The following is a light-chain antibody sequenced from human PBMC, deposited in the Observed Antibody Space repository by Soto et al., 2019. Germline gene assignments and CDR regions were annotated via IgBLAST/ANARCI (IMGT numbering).Light chain of an antibody. CDR3: SSHAGSDNPFV. Sequence: QSALTQPPSASGSPGQSVTISCTGTSSDVGGYSFVSWYQQHPGKAPKVLIYDVNKRPSGVPDRFSGSKSGNTSALTVSGHQAADEADYYCSSHAGSDNPFVFGTGTKLTVL. J-gene: IGLJ1*01. CDR2: DVN. V-gene: IGLV2-8*01. CDR1: SSDVGGYSF.